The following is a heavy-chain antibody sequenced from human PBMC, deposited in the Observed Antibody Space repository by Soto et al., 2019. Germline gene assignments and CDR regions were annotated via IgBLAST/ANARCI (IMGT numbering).Heavy chain of an antibody. V-gene: IGHV1-69*01. CDR1: GGTFTDYA. CDR2: IIPMFRSS. J-gene: IGHJ4*02. Sequence: QVQLVQSGAEAKKPGSSVKVSCKASGGTFTDYAFSWVRQAPGQGLEWMGGIIPMFRSSNFAQKFQDRLTSVADAAAGKASMGLSSLRSDDTASYYCSKAVGFQQHVFVFELWVQGTLVTVSS. CDR3: SKAVGFQQHVFVFEL. D-gene: IGHD3-10*02.